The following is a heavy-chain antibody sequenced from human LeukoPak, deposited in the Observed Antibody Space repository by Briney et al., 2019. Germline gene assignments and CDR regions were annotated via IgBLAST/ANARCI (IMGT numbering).Heavy chain of an antibody. D-gene: IGHD3-10*01. Sequence: GGSLRLSCAASGFTFSSYAMHWVRQAPGKGLEWVAVISYDGSNKYYADSVKGRFTISRDNSKNTLYLQMNSLRAEDTAVYYCARAHYGSGSYVRNYYGMDVWGQGTTVTVSS. CDR2: ISYDGSNK. V-gene: IGHV3-30*04. CDR1: GFTFSSYA. CDR3: ARAHYGSGSYVRNYYGMDV. J-gene: IGHJ6*02.